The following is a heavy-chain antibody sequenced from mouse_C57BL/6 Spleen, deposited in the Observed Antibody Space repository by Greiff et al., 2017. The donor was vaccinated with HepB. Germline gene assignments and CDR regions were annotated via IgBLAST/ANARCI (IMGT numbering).Heavy chain of an antibody. CDR3: ARHVTGDFDY. V-gene: IGHV5-6*01. CDR2: ISSGGSYT. Sequence: EVQVVESGGDLVKPGGSLKLSCAASGFTFSSYGMSWVRQTPDKRLEWVATISSGGSYTYYPDSVKGRFTISRDNAKNTLYLQMSSLKSEDTAMYYCARHVTGDFDYWGQGTTLTVSS. D-gene: IGHD2-1*01. CDR1: GFTFSSYG. J-gene: IGHJ2*01.